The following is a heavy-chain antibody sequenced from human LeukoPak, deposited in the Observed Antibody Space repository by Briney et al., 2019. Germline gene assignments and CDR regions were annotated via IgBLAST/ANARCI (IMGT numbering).Heavy chain of an antibody. CDR1: GFTLSRHA. D-gene: IGHD3-16*01. J-gene: IGHJ4*02. Sequence: GGSLRLSCAASGFTLSRHAMHWVRQAPGKGLEFVSAISSNGRSTYYANSVKGRFTISRDSSKNTLYLQMGSLRAEDMALYYCARDRALGSGKYYFDYWGQGTLVTVSS. CDR2: ISSNGRST. V-gene: IGHV3-64*01. CDR3: ARDRALGSGKYYFDY.